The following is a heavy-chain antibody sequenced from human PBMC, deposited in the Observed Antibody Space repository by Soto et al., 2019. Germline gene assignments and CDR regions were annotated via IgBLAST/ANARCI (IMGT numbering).Heavy chain of an antibody. CDR3: AKGLPSGSYSGALEY. Sequence: GGSLRLSCVASGFSITSFAMSWVRQAPGKGLEWASAISASGGSTYADSVKGRFTISRDNSKNTLYLQMNSLRVEDTAVYYCAKGLPSGSYSGALEYWGQGALVTVSS. D-gene: IGHD1-26*01. V-gene: IGHV3-23*01. CDR2: ISASGGST. CDR1: GFSITSFA. J-gene: IGHJ4*02.